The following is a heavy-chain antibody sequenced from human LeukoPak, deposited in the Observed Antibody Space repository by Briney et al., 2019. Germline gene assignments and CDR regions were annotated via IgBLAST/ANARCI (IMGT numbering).Heavy chain of an antibody. CDR1: GYTFTGYY. CDR2: INPNSGGT. V-gene: IGHV1-2*02. CDR3: ARLHYCSSTSCPGIDY. J-gene: IGHJ4*02. Sequence: ASVKVSCKASGYTFTGYYMHWVRQAPGQGLEWMGWINPNSGGTNYAQKFQGRVTMTRDTSISTAYMELSRLRSDDTAVYYCARLHYCSSTSCPGIDYWGQGTLVTVSS. D-gene: IGHD2-2*01.